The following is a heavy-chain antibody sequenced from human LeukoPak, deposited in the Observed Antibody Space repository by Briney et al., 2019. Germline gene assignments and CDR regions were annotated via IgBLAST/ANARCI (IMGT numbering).Heavy chain of an antibody. CDR1: GGTFSSYA. Sequence: SVKVSCKASGGTFSSYAISWVRQAPGQGLEWMGGIIPMFGTANYAQKFQGRVTITADKSTSTAYMELSSLRSEDTAVYYCASGWGKYYFDYWGQGTLVTVSS. D-gene: IGHD6-19*01. CDR2: IIPMFGTA. V-gene: IGHV1-69*06. J-gene: IGHJ4*02. CDR3: ASGWGKYYFDY.